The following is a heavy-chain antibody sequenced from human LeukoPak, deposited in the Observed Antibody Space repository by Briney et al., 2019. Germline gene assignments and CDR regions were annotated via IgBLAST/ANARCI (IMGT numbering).Heavy chain of an antibody. V-gene: IGHV3-23*01. CDR3: ARNVPPRDRREKWLSSLFFFDY. D-gene: IGHD3-22*01. J-gene: IGHJ4*02. Sequence: GGSLRLSCAASGFTFSSYAMSWVRQAPGKGLEWVSAISGSGGSTYYADSVKGRFTISRDNSKNTLYLQMNSLGAEDTAVYYCARNVPPRDRREKWLSSLFFFDYWGQGTLVTVSS. CDR1: GFTFSSYA. CDR2: ISGSGGST.